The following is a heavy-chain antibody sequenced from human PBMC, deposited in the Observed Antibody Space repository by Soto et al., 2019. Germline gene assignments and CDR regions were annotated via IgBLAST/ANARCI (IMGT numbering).Heavy chain of an antibody. CDR1: GYSCKNDW. CDR3: ATQIGPHGISLSFDS. CDR2: ILPGDCDS. V-gene: IGHV5-51*01. D-gene: IGHD1-20*01. J-gene: IGHJ4*02. Sequence: PGQPMKISSKGSGYSCKNDWIAWVRKMHGKGLEWMGIILPGDCDSVYSPSFQGQVTISVDKSISTAYLQWSGLKASDTAMYYCATQIGPHGISLSFDSWCQGTLVTVSS.